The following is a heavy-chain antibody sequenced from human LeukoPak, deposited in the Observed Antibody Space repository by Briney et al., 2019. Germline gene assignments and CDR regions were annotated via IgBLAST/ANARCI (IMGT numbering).Heavy chain of an antibody. CDR1: GFTFSSYS. V-gene: IGHV3-21*01. Sequence: GWSLRLSCAASGFTFSSYSMNWVRQAPGKGLEWVSSISSSSSYIYCADSVKGRFTISRDNAKNSLYLQMNSLRAEDTAVYYCARAAYDYVWGSYRPPMDYWGQGTLVTVSS. CDR2: ISSSSSYI. CDR3: ARAAYDYVWGSYRPPMDY. D-gene: IGHD3-16*02. J-gene: IGHJ4*02.